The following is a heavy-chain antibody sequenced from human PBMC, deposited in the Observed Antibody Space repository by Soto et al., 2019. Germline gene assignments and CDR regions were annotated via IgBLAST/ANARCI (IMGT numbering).Heavy chain of an antibody. CDR3: ARVRRIRKVLDCSGGSCYPVVTASVGYFDY. J-gene: IGHJ4*02. Sequence: QVQLQESGPGLVKPSQTLSLTCTVSGGSISSGDYYWSWIRQPPGKGLEWIGYIYYSGSTYYNPSLKSRVTISVDTSKNQFSLKLSSVTAADTAVYYCARVRRIRKVLDCSGGSCYPVVTASVGYFDYWGQGTLVTVSS. V-gene: IGHV4-30-4*01. CDR1: GGSISSGDYY. D-gene: IGHD2-15*01. CDR2: IYYSGST.